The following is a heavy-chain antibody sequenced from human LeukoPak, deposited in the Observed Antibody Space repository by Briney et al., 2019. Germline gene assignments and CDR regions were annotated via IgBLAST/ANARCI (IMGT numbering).Heavy chain of an antibody. CDR1: GGSISSGGYS. J-gene: IGHJ6*02. Sequence: SQTLSLTCAVSGGSISSGGYSWSWIRQPPGKGLEWIGYIYHSGSTYYNPSLKSRVTISVDRSKNQFSLKLSSVTAADTAVYYCARDREVSGYYYYGMDVWGQGTTVTVSS. D-gene: IGHD2-8*01. V-gene: IGHV4-30-2*01. CDR2: IYHSGST. CDR3: ARDREVSGYYYYGMDV.